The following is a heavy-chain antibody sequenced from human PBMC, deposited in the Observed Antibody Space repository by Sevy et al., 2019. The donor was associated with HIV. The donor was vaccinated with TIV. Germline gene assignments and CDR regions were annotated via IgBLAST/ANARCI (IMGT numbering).Heavy chain of an antibody. CDR3: AKDKDSSGYYGMDV. V-gene: IGHV3-30*18. CDR1: GFTFSSYG. J-gene: IGHJ6*02. CDR2: ISYDGSIK. D-gene: IGHD3-22*01. Sequence: GGSLRLSCAASGFTFSSYGMHWVRQAPGKGLEWVAVISYDGSIKYYADSVKGRFTISRDNSKNTLYLQMNSLRAEDTAVYYCAKDKDSSGYYGMDVWGQGTTVTVSS.